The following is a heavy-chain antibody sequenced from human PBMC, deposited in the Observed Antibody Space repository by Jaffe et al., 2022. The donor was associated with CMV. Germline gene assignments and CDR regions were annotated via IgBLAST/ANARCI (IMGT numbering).Heavy chain of an antibody. Sequence: EVQLVESGGGLVQPGGSLRLSCAASGFTFSSYAMNWVRQAPGKGLERVSVISGSGGSTYYADSVKGRFTISRDNSKNTLYLQMNSLRVEDTAVYYCAKERSLRQWLVQLGSALTTAPLDYWGQGTLVTVSS. CDR2: ISGSGGST. V-gene: IGHV3-23*04. D-gene: IGHD6-19*01. CDR3: AKERSLRQWLVQLGSALTTAPLDY. J-gene: IGHJ4*02. CDR1: GFTFSSYA.